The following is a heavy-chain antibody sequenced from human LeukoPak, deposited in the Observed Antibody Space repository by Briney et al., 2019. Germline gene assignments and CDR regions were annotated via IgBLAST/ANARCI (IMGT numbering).Heavy chain of an antibody. J-gene: IGHJ5*02. CDR2: INHSGST. CDR3: ARSHSSGWYLELDP. CDR1: GGSFSGYY. V-gene: IGHV4-34*01. Sequence: SETLSLTCAVYGGSFSGYYWSWIRQPPGKGLEWIGEINHSGSTNYNPSLKSRVTISVDTSKNQFSLKLSSVTAAHTAVYYCARSHSSGWYLELDPWGQGTLVTVSS. D-gene: IGHD6-19*01.